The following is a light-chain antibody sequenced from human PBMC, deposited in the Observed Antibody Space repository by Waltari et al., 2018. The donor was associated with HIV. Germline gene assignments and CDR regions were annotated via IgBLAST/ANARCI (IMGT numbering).Light chain of an antibody. V-gene: IGLV1-40*01. J-gene: IGLJ3*02. Sequence: QSVLTQPPSVSGAPGQRVTISCTGSSSNIGAGYDVQWYQQLPGAAPQLLIFGADFRPSGAPDRFSGSKAGRSASLAISGLQSDDEADYFCQSYDTDLKSGVFGGGTKVTVL. CDR1: SSNIGAGYD. CDR3: QSYDTDLKSGV. CDR2: GAD.